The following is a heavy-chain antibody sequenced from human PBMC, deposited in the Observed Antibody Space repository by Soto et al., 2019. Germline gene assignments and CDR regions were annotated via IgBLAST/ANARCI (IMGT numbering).Heavy chain of an antibody. J-gene: IGHJ4*02. CDR1: GGSTSSYY. CDR3: ARRGEGFWSGYYYFDY. CDR2: IYYSGST. D-gene: IGHD3-3*01. Sequence: SETLSLTCTVSGGSTSSYYWSWIRQPPGKGLEWIGYIYYSGSTNYNPSLKSRVTISVDTSKNQFSLKLSSVTAADTAVYYCARRGEGFWSGYYYFDYWGQGTLVTVSS. V-gene: IGHV4-59*08.